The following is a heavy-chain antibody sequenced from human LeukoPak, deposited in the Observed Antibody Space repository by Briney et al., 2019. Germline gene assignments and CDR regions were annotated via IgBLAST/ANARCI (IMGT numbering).Heavy chain of an antibody. CDR1: GGSFSGYY. CDR2: INHSGST. Sequence: PSETLSLTCAVYGGSFSGYYWSWICEPPGKGLEWIGEINHSGSTNYNPSLKSRVTISVDTSKNQFSLKLSSVTAADTAVYYCARAVVIGWFDPWGQGTLVTVSS. V-gene: IGHV4-34*01. CDR3: ARAVVIGWFDP. D-gene: IGHD3-10*01. J-gene: IGHJ5*02.